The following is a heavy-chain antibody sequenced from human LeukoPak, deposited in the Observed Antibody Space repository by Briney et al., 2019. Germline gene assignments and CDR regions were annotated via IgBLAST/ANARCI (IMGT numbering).Heavy chain of an antibody. CDR1: GFTFSSYA. Sequence: GRSLRLSCAASGFTFSSYAMHWVRQAPGKGLEWVAVISYEGSNKYYADSVKGRFTISRDNSKNTLYLQMNSLRAEYTAVYYCARDPDDDFWSGIIDYCMDVWGQGTTVTVSS. D-gene: IGHD3-3*01. V-gene: IGHV3-30*04. CDR2: ISYEGSNK. J-gene: IGHJ6*02. CDR3: ARDPDDDFWSGIIDYCMDV.